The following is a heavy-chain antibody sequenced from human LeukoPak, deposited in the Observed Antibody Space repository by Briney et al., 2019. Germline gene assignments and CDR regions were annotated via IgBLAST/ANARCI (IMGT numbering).Heavy chain of an antibody. V-gene: IGHV3-74*01. CDR1: GFAFSAYW. CDR2: INTDGSIM. D-gene: IGHD2-8*01. CDR3: ARESYAMGTY. J-gene: IGHJ4*02. Sequence: GGSLRLSCAASGFAFSAYWMLWVRQAPGKGLVWVSRINTDGSIMHCADSVEGRFTISRDNAKNTLYLQMNSLIAEDTAIYYCARESYAMGTYWGQGTLVTVSS.